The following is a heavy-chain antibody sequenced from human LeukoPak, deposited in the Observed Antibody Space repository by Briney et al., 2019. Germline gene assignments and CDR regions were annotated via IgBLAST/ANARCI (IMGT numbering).Heavy chain of an antibody. V-gene: IGHV4-4*07. D-gene: IGHD2-2*01. CDR2: IYTSGST. CDR3: ARDWFPAARRREFDA. J-gene: IGHJ5*02. CDR1: GGSISSYY. Sequence: PSETLSLTCTVSGGSISSYYWSWIRQPAGKGLEWIGRIYTSGSTNYNPSLTSRVTMSVDTSKNQFSLKLSSVTAADTAVYYCARDWFPAARRREFDAWGQGTLVTVSA.